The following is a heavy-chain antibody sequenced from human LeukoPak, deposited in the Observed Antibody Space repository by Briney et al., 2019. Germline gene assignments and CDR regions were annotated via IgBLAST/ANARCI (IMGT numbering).Heavy chain of an antibody. CDR1: GYTFTGYY. Sequence: ASVKVSCKASGYTFTGYYMHWVRQAPGQGLEWMGWINPNSGGTNYAQKFQGRVTMTRDTSISTAYMELSRLRSDDTAVYYCARAPLAAAGVGYWGQGTLVTVSS. J-gene: IGHJ4*02. CDR2: INPNSGGT. D-gene: IGHD6-13*01. V-gene: IGHV1-2*02. CDR3: ARAPLAAAGVGY.